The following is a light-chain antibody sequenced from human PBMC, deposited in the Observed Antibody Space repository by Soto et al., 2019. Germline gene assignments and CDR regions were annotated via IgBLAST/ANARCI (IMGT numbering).Light chain of an antibody. J-gene: IGKJ1*01. CDR3: LQDYSYPLT. CDR2: AAS. CDR1: QGIKND. Sequence: AIRMTQSPSSLSASVGDRVTITCRASQGIKNDLGWYQQKPGKAPKLLIYAASSLQSGVPSRFSGSGSGTDFSLTISSLQPDDFATYYCLQDYSYPLTFGQGTKVEIK. V-gene: IGKV1-6*01.